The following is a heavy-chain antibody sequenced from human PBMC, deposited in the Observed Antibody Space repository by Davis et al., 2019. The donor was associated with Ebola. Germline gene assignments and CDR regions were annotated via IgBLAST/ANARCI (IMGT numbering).Heavy chain of an antibody. D-gene: IGHD3-3*01. Sequence: MPSETLSLTCAVYGGSFSGYYWSWIRQPPGKGLEWMGEINHHGITSYNPSLKSRVSMSVDTSKNQFSLKLSSVTAADTAVYYCARLRVLRPAFDIWGQGTMVTVS. V-gene: IGHV4-34*01. CDR2: INHHGIT. CDR1: GGSFSGYY. J-gene: IGHJ3*02. CDR3: ARLRVLRPAFDI.